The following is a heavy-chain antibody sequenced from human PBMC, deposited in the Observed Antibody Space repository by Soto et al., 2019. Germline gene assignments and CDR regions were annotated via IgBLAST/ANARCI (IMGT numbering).Heavy chain of an antibody. V-gene: IGHV1-69*12. CDR2: IIPFFDTA. Sequence: QVQLVQSGAEVKKPGSSVKVSCKASGDTFSSYAISWVRQAPGQGLEWMGGIIPFFDTANYAQQFQGRVTITAEESTSTAYMELSSLRSEDTAVYSCARHDCISSSCYYYYYYVMDVWGQGTTVTVSS. CDR3: ARHDCISSSCYYYYYYVMDV. D-gene: IGHD2-2*01. CDR1: GDTFSSYA. J-gene: IGHJ6*02.